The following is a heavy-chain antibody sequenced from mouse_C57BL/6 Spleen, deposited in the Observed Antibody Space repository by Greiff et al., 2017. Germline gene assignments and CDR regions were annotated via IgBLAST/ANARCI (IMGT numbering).Heavy chain of an antibody. CDR1: GYSFTGYY. J-gene: IGHJ2*01. V-gene: IGHV1-42*01. CDR2: INPSTGGT. CDR3: ARYYYGNYDYFDY. Sequence: VQLQQSGPELVKPGASVKISCKASGYSFTGYYMNWVKQSPEKSLEWIGEINPSTGGTTYNQKFKAKATLTVDKSSSTAYMQLKSLTSEDSAVYYCARYYYGNYDYFDYWGQGTTLTVSS. D-gene: IGHD2-1*01.